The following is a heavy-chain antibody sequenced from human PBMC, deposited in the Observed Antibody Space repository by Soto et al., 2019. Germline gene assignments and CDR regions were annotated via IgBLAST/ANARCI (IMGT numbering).Heavy chain of an antibody. CDR1: GFTFSSYS. CDR3: AREGQPYCGSDCYPAPFDY. J-gene: IGHJ4*02. V-gene: IGHV3-21*01. D-gene: IGHD2-21*01. CDR2: ISSSSSYI. Sequence: EVQLVESGGGLVKPGGSLRLSCAASGFTFSSYSMNWVRQAPGKGLEWVSSISSSSSYIYYADSVKGRFTISRDNAKNSLYLQMNSLRAEDTAVYYCAREGQPYCGSDCYPAPFDYWGQGTLVTVSS.